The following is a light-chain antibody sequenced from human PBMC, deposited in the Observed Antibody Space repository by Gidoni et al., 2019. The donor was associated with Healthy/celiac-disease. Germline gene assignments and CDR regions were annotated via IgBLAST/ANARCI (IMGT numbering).Light chain of an antibody. Sequence: DIQMTHSPSTLSASVGDRVTITCRASQSISSWLAWYQQKPGKAPKLLIYKASSLESGVPSRFSGSGSGTEFTITISSLQPDDFATYYCQQYNSYSMCSFGQGTKLEIK. CDR1: QSISSW. J-gene: IGKJ2*04. V-gene: IGKV1-5*03. CDR3: QQYNSYSMCS. CDR2: KAS.